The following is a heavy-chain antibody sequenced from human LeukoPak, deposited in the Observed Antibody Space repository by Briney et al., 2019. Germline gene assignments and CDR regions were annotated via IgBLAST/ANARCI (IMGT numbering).Heavy chain of an antibody. V-gene: IGHV3-21*01. CDR3: ARGINCGRASCSFDY. Sequence: GGSLRLSCAASGLTFSSYSMNWVRQAPGKGREWVSSMSSSSSYIYYKDSVKGRFTISIDNAKNSLYLQMSRVSAEDTAVYYCARGINCGRASCSFDYWGQGTLVTVSS. CDR2: MSSSSSYI. D-gene: IGHD2-2*01. J-gene: IGHJ4*02. CDR1: GLTFSSYS.